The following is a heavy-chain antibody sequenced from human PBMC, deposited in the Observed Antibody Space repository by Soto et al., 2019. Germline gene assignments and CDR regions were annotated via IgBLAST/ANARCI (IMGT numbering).Heavy chain of an antibody. J-gene: IGHJ1*01. Sequence: QVQLVQYGAEVKKPGASVKVSCKASGYTFTGYGISWVRQAPGQGLEWMGWISAYNGNTKYAQMLQGRVNMTTDTSTGRAYMELRSLRCDDTAVYYCTRAFPSQPVYFQYWGHGTLVTGSS. CDR3: TRAFPSQPVYFQY. V-gene: IGHV1-18*01. CDR1: GYTFTGYG. D-gene: IGHD3-16*01. CDR2: ISAYNGNT.